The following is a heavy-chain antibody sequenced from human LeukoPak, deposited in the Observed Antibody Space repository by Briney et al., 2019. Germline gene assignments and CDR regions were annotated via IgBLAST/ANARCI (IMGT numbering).Heavy chain of an antibody. J-gene: IGHJ4*02. Sequence: SETLSLTSTVSGGSTSSSTYYCGWIRQPPGRGLGWIGSIYYSGSTYYNPSLKSRVTISVDTSKNQFSLKLSSVTAADTAVYYCARGGGPLQSFDDWGQGTLVTVPS. CDR2: IYYSGST. D-gene: IGHD4-11*01. CDR3: ARGGGPLQSFDD. CDR1: GGSTSSSTYY. V-gene: IGHV4-39*07.